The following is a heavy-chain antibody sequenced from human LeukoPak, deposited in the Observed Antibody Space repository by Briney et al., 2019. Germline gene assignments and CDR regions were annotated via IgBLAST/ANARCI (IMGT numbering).Heavy chain of an antibody. CDR1: GASLSGYY. CDR2: INHTGST. CDR3: ARGDY. Sequence: SETLSLTCAVSGASLSGYYWSWIRQSTGKGLEWIGEINHTGSTNYNPSLESRVTLSVDTSKNQFSLQLNSVTAADTAVYYCARGDYWGQGTLVTVSS. V-gene: IGHV4-34*01. J-gene: IGHJ4*02.